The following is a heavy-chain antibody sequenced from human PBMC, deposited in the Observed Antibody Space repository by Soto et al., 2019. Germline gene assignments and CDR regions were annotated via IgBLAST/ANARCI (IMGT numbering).Heavy chain of an antibody. Sequence: PSETLSLTCTVSGGSISSYYWSWIRQPPGKGLEWIGYIYYSGSTNYNPSLKSRVTISVDTSKNQFSLKLSSVTAADTAVYYCARHSSYDSSGYYFDYWGQGTLVTVSS. J-gene: IGHJ4*02. CDR2: IYYSGST. D-gene: IGHD3-22*01. V-gene: IGHV4-59*08. CDR1: GGSISSYY. CDR3: ARHSSYDSSGYYFDY.